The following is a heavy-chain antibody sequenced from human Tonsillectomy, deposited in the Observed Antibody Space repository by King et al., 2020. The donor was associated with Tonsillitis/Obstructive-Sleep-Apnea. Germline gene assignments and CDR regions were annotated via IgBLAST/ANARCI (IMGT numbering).Heavy chain of an antibody. Sequence: VQLVESGGGVVQPGRSLRLSCLASGFSFSYYAIHWVRQAPGKGLEWVAVILSDGSNKYYVDSVKGRFTISRDNSKNTLYLKMNSLRPDDTAVYFCAKDAMGIGGATQFEYGMDVWGQGTTVTVSS. J-gene: IGHJ6*02. V-gene: IGHV3-30*18. D-gene: IGHD1-26*01. CDR1: GFSFSYYA. CDR2: ILSDGSNK. CDR3: AKDAMGIGGATQFEYGMDV.